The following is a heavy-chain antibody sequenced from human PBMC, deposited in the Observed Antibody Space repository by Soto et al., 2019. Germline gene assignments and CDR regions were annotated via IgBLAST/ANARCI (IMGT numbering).Heavy chain of an antibody. CDR3: AKVMAGTAGPYYYYGMDV. Sequence: PGGSLRLSXAASGFTFSSYAMSWVRQAPGKGLEWVSAISGSGGSTYYADSVKGRFTISRDNSKNTLYLQMNSLRAEDTAVYYCAKVMAGTAGPYYYYGMDVWGQGTTVTVSS. D-gene: IGHD1-1*01. CDR2: ISGSGGST. V-gene: IGHV3-23*01. J-gene: IGHJ6*02. CDR1: GFTFSSYA.